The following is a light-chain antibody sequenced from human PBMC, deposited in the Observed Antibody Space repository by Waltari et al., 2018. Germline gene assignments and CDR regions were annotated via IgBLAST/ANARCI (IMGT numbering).Light chain of an antibody. V-gene: IGKV3-20*01. J-gene: IGKJ2*03. CDR1: RCVPSGF. CDR3: QQFGASPLYS. CDR2: GTS. Sequence: EIVLTQFPATLSLSQGERATLSCGASRCVPSGFLAWYQHKPGQAPSLLIHGTSSRATGIPDRFADSGSGTDFTLTINSLEPEDSAVYYCQQFGASPLYSFGPGTKLEIK.